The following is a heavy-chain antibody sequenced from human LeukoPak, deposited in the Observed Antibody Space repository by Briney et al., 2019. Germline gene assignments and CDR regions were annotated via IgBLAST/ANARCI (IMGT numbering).Heavy chain of an antibody. CDR2: VYSTGNV. D-gene: IGHD2-8*01. Sequence: SETLSLTCSVSGVSVNSRSFFWNWVRQPPGKGLEWIVSVYSTGNVYQSPSLQSRAAISVDASNNSFSLTLQSVTAADTAVYFCVRGAMVSKPGDFWGPGSLVIASS. CDR1: GVSVNSRSFF. J-gene: IGHJ4*02. V-gene: IGHV4-39*02. CDR3: VRGAMVSKPGDF.